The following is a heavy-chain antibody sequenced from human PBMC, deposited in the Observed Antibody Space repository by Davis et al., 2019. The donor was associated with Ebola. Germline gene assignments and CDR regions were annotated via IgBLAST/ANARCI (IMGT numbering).Heavy chain of an antibody. CDR2: INAGNGNT. CDR3: ARDPYVVRGVISYYYYYYGMDV. D-gene: IGHD3-10*01. V-gene: IGHV1-3*01. Sequence: AASVKVSCKASEYTFTSYAMHWVRQAPGQRLEWMGWINAGNGNTKYSQKFQGRVTITRDTSASTAYMELSSLRSEDTAVYYCARDPYVVRGVISYYYYYYGMDVWGQGTTVTVSS. J-gene: IGHJ6*02. CDR1: EYTFTSYA.